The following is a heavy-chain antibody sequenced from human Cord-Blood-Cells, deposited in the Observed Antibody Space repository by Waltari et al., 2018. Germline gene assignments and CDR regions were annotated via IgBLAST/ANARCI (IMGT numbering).Heavy chain of an antibody. V-gene: IGHV4-39*01. CDR2: IYYSGGT. CDR3: ARAGYSSSYYYYGMDV. J-gene: IGHJ6*02. D-gene: IGHD6-13*01. CDR1: GGSISSSSYY. Sequence: QLQLQESGPGLVKPSETLSLTCTVSGGSISSSSYYWGWIRRPPGKGLEWIGSIYYSGGTYYNPALKSRVTISVDTSKNQFSLKLSSVNAADTAVYYCARAGYSSSYYYYGMDVWGQGTTVTVSS.